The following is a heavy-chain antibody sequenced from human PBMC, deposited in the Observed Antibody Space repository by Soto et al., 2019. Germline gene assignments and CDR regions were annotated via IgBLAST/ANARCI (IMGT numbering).Heavy chain of an antibody. Sequence: SETLSLTCTVSGGSISSYYWSWIRQPPGKGLEWIGYIYYSVSTNYNPSLKSRVTISVDTSKNQFSLKLSSVTAADTAVYYCARGPALYYYHSHAGYFDYWGQGTPVTVSS. CDR1: GGSISSYY. D-gene: IGHD3-22*01. CDR3: ARGPALYYYHSHAGYFDY. J-gene: IGHJ4*02. V-gene: IGHV4-59*01. CDR2: IYYSVST.